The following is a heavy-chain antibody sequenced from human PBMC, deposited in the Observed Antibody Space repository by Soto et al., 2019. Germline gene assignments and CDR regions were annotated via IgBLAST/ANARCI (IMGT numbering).Heavy chain of an antibody. D-gene: IGHD2-15*01. CDR3: ESQSGPHWPFTFDY. CDR1: GGTFSSYA. V-gene: IGHV1-69*13. CDR2: IIPIFGTA. Sequence: SVKVSCKASGGTFSSYAISWVRQAPGQGLEWMGGIIPIFGTANYAQKFQGRVTITADESTSTAYMELSSLRSEDTAVYYCESQSGPHWPFTFDYCGAGPLVTVSS. J-gene: IGHJ4*02.